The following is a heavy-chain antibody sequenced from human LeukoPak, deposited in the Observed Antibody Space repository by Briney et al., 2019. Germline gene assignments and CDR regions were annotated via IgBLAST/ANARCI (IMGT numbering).Heavy chain of an antibody. CDR2: INHSGST. Sequence: KPSETLSLTCAVYGGSFSGYYWSWIRQPPGKGLEWIGEINHSGSTNYNPSLKSRVTISVDTSKNQFSLKLSSVTAADTAVYYCASRGSSWYYWGQGTLVTVSS. J-gene: IGHJ4*02. V-gene: IGHV4-34*01. CDR1: GGSFSGYY. D-gene: IGHD6-13*01. CDR3: ASRGSSWYY.